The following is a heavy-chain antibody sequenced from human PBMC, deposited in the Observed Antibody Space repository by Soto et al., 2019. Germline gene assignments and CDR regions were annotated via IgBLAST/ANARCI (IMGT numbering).Heavy chain of an antibody. V-gene: IGHV4-31*03. Sequence: PSETLSLTCTVSGGSISSGGYYWSWIRQHPGKGLEWIGYIYYSGSTYYNPSLKSRVTISVDTSKNQFSLKLSSVTAADTAVYYCARAHSSGVNWFDPWGQGTLVTVSS. CDR3: ARAHSSGVNWFDP. CDR2: IYYSGST. CDR1: GGSISSGGYY. D-gene: IGHD6-19*01. J-gene: IGHJ5*02.